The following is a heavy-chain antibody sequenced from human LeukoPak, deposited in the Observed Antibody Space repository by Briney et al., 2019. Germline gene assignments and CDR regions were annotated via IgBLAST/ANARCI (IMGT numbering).Heavy chain of an antibody. V-gene: IGHV4-38-2*01. CDR2: IYHSGST. Sequence: PSETLSLTCAVSGYSISSGYYWGWLRQPPGKGLEWIGSIYHSGSTYYNPSLKSRVTISVDTSKNQFSPNLSSVTAADTAVYYCASYSPVRYDSSGYYYFDYWGQGTLVTVSS. CDR3: ASYSPVRYDSSGYYYFDY. CDR1: GYSISSGYY. D-gene: IGHD3-22*01. J-gene: IGHJ4*02.